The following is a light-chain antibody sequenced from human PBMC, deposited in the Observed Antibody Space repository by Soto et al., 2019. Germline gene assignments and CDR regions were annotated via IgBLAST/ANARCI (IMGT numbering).Light chain of an antibody. CDR3: AAWDDSLNGVV. Sequence: QSVLTQPPSASGTPGQRVTVSCSGSSSNIGSNTVNWYQQLPGTAPKLLIFSSNQRPSGVPDRFSGSKSGTSASLAITWLQSGDEADYYCAAWDDSLNGVVFGGGTKVTVL. CDR2: SSN. CDR1: SSNIGSNT. J-gene: IGLJ2*01. V-gene: IGLV1-44*01.